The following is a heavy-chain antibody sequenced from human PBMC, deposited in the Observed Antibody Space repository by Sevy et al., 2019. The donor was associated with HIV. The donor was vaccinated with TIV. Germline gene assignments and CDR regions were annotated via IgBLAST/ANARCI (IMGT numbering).Heavy chain of an antibody. CDR2: IKQDGSVK. CDR1: GFSLNNYW. Sequence: GGSLRLSCAASGFSLNNYWMNWVRQAPGKGLEWVANIKQDGSVKYYVDSVKGRFTISRDNARNLLYLQMNSLRADDTAVYYCAKGGLVRSNNWLDPWGQGTPVTVSS. V-gene: IGHV3-7*03. CDR3: AKGGLVRSNNWLDP. J-gene: IGHJ5*02. D-gene: IGHD4-17*01.